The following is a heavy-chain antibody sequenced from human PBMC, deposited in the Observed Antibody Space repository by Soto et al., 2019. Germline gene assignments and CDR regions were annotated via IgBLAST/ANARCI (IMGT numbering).Heavy chain of an antibody. CDR2: IYYRGST. V-gene: IGHV4-31*03. Sequence: QVQLQESGPGLVKPSQTLSLTCTVSGGSISSGGYYWSWIRQHPGKGLEWIGYIYYRGSTYYNPSLKSRVTISIDTSKNQLSLKLSSVTAADTAVYYCARSGYSYGPNPLLYWGQGTLVTVSS. D-gene: IGHD5-18*01. CDR3: ARSGYSYGPNPLLY. CDR1: GGSISSGGYY. J-gene: IGHJ4*02.